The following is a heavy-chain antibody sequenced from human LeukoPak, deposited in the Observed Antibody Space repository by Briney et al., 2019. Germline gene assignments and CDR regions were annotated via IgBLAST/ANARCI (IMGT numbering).Heavy chain of an antibody. CDR1: GFTFSSHW. Sequence: PGGSLRLSCAASGFTFSSHWMSWVRQAPGKGLEWVANIKQDGSEKYYVDSVKGRFTISRDNAKNSLYLQMNSLRAEDTAVYYCARGGITIFGVVIIENFDYWGQGTLVTVSS. J-gene: IGHJ4*02. CDR2: IKQDGSEK. D-gene: IGHD3-3*01. V-gene: IGHV3-7*04. CDR3: ARGGITIFGVVIIENFDY.